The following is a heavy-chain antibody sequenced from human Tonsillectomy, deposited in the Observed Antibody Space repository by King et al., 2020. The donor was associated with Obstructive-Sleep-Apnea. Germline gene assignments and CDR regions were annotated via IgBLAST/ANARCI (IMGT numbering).Heavy chain of an antibody. CDR1: GGSISSGGYY. CDR3: ARGCSSGFVDAFDI. D-gene: IGHD2-2*01. Sequence: QLQESGPGLVKPSQTLSLTCTVSGGSISSGGYYWSWIRQPPGKGLEWIGYIYYSGGTYYNPSLKSRVTISVDTSKNQFSLKLSSVTAADTAVYYCARGCSSGFVDAFDIWGQGTMVTVSS. V-gene: IGHV4-31*03. J-gene: IGHJ3*02. CDR2: IYYSGGT.